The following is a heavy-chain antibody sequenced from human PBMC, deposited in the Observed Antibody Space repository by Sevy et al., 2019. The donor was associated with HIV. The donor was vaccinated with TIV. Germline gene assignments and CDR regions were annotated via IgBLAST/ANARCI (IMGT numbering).Heavy chain of an antibody. V-gene: IGHV4-31*11. Sequence: SETLSLTCAVSGGSISSGDYYWNWIRQHPGKGLMWIGYVFTSVSTYYNPSLRSRLIISGDTSKNQFSLRLSTVTAADQAVYYCARGVAVAGSFAFDYWGQGTLVTVSS. CDR3: ARGVAVAGSFAFDY. CDR2: VFTSVST. J-gene: IGHJ4*02. CDR1: GGSISSGDYY. D-gene: IGHD6-19*01.